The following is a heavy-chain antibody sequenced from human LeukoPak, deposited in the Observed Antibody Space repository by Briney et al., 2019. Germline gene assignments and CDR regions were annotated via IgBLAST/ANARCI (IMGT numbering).Heavy chain of an antibody. Sequence: GEFLKISCKASGYRFTTYWIVWVRQMPGKGLEWMGIIYPGDSETRYSPSFQGQVTISADKSISTAYLQWSSLKASDTAMYYCARQYSAYDYWGQGTLVTVSS. CDR2: IYPGDSET. J-gene: IGHJ4*02. CDR1: GYRFTTYW. CDR3: ARQYSAYDY. D-gene: IGHD5-12*01. V-gene: IGHV5-51*01.